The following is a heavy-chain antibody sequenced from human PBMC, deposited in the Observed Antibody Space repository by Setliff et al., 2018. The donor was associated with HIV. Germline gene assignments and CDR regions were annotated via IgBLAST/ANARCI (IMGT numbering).Heavy chain of an antibody. CDR2: IYYSGSS. J-gene: IGHJ4*02. V-gene: IGHV4-59*08. CDR3: ARFSMATRCFDY. CDR1: GGSISSYY. D-gene: IGHD5-12*01. Sequence: PSETLSLTCTVSGGSISSYYWSWIRQPPGKGLEWIGYIYYSGSSNHNPSLKSRVTISVDTSKNQFSLKLTSVTAADTAVYYCARFSMATRCFDYWGQGTLVTVSS.